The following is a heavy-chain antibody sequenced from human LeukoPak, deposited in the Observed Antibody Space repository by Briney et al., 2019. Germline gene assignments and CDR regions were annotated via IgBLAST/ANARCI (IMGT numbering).Heavy chain of an antibody. J-gene: IGHJ4*02. CDR3: ARVGSSGWYDY. CDR1: GYTFTSYG. V-gene: IGHV1-18*01. D-gene: IGHD6-19*01. Sequence: GASVKVSCMASGYTFTSYGISGVRQAPGQGLAGMGWISAYNGNTNYAQKLQGRVTMTTDTSTSTAYMELRSLRSDDTAVYYCARVGSSGWYDYWGQGTLVTVSS. CDR2: ISAYNGNT.